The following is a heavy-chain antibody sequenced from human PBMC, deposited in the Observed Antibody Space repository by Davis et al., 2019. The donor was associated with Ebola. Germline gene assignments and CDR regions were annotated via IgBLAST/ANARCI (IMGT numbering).Heavy chain of an antibody. CDR1: GYTFTSYA. Sequence: SVKVSCKASGYTFTSYAISWVRQAPGQGLEWMGGIIPIFGTANYAQKFQGRVTITADESTSTAYMELSSLRSEDTAVYYCARAGSNYGIRYYFDYWGQGTLVTVSS. V-gene: IGHV1-69*13. D-gene: IGHD4-11*01. CDR3: ARAGSNYGIRYYFDY. J-gene: IGHJ4*02. CDR2: IIPIFGTA.